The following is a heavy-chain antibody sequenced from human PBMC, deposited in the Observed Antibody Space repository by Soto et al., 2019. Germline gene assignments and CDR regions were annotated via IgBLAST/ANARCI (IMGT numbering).Heavy chain of an antibody. Sequence: PGWSLRLSCAASGFTFSSYAMSWVRQAPGKGLEWVSAISGSGGSTYYADSVKGRFTISRDNSKNTLYLQMNSLRAEDTAVYYCAKDQGGITMIVVVIHYFDYWGQGTMVTVYS. CDR2: ISGSGGST. CDR1: GFTFSSYA. J-gene: IGHJ4*02. V-gene: IGHV3-23*01. D-gene: IGHD3-22*01. CDR3: AKDQGGITMIVVVIHYFDY.